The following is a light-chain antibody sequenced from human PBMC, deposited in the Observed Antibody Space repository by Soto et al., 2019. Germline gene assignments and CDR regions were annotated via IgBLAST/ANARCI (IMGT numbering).Light chain of an antibody. CDR3: HQSNDWWT. Sequence: EIVMTQSPATLSVSPGERATLSCRASQSVSNNLAWYQQKSGQAPRLLIYGASTRATGIPARFSGSGSGTEFTLTISSLQSEDFAVYYCHQSNDWWTFGQGTKV. CDR1: QSVSNN. J-gene: IGKJ1*01. V-gene: IGKV3-15*01. CDR2: GAS.